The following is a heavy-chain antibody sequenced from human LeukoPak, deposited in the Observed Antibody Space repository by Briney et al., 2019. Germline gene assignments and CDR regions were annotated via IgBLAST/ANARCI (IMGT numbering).Heavy chain of an antibody. V-gene: IGHV3-30*04. CDR1: GFTFSSYA. J-gene: IGHJ3*02. D-gene: IGHD3-9*01. Sequence: GGSLRLSCAASGFTFSSYAMHWVRQPPGKGLEWVAVISYDGSNKYYADSVKGRFTISRDNSKNTLYLQMNSLRAEDTAVYYCAKGPNYDILTGWRKTYNGFDIWGQGTMVTVSS. CDR2: ISYDGSNK. CDR3: AKGPNYDILTGWRKTYNGFDI.